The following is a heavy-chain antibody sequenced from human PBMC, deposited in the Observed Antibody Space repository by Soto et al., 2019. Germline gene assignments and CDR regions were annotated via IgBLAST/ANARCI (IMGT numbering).Heavy chain of an antibody. CDR3: ARGHYGRDY. V-gene: IGHV3-7*01. CDR2: IKPDGSEK. J-gene: IGHJ4*02. CDR1: EFTFSQHW. Sequence: ESGGGLVQPGGSLRLSCAASEFTFSQHWMSWVRQALGKGLEWVADIKPDGSEKYYVDSVKGRFTISRDNAKNSVYLQMNSLRAEDTAVYYCARGHYGRDYWGQGTLVTVSS. D-gene: IGHD4-17*01.